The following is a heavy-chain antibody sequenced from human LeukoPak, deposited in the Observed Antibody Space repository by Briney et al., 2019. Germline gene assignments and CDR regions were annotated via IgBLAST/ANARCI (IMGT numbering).Heavy chain of an antibody. J-gene: IGHJ4*02. CDR2: IKPDGTEK. Sequence: GGSLRLSCAASGFPFNHYWMSWVRQAPGKGLEGVANIKPDGTEKYYRDSLKGRFIISNDNAKKSVYLQMNSLRVEDTAIYSCVTMASNVFHYWGQGTLATVS. CDR1: GFPFNHYW. D-gene: IGHD5-24*01. CDR3: VTMASNVFHY. V-gene: IGHV3-7*01.